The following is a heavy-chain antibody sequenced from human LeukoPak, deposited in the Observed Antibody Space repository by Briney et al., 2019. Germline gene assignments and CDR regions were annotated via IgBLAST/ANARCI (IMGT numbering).Heavy chain of an antibody. D-gene: IGHD2-2*01. V-gene: IGHV3-23*01. J-gene: IGHJ4*02. CDR2: VSGSGGNT. CDR1: RITFSSYV. CDR3: AKDKSYAFDY. Sequence: QPGGSLRLSCSASRITFSSYVMSWVRQAPGKGLEWVSTVSGSGGNTYYADPVKGRFTISRDNSKSTLFLQMNSLRVEDTAVYYCAKDKSYAFDYWGQGTLVTVSS.